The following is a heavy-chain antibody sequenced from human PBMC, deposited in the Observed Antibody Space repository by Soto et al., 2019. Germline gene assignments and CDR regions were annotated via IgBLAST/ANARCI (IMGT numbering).Heavy chain of an antibody. CDR2: IHSDGSST. J-gene: IGHJ3*01. D-gene: IGHD1-26*01. CDR1: GFTFSYYW. Sequence: EVQLVESGGGLVQPGESLRLSCAASGFTFSYYWMHWVSQSPGKGMVWVSRIHSDGSSTTYADSVKGRFTISRDNARNTVYLQMNNLRAEDTAVYYCARGDRGAFDLWGQGTVLTVSS. CDR3: ARGDRGAFDL. V-gene: IGHV3-74*01.